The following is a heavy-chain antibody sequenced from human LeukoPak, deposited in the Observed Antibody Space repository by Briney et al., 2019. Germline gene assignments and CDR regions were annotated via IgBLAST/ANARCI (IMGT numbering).Heavy chain of an antibody. J-gene: IGHJ4*02. CDR2: ISNNGGYT. CDR3: AKQLGYCSDGSCYFPY. D-gene: IGHD2-15*01. CDR1: GFTFSSSA. Sequence: LSGGSLRLSCAASGFTFSSSAMSWVRQAPGKGLEWVSAISNNGGYTYYADSVQGRFTISRDNSKSTLCLQMSSLRAEDTAVYYCAKQLGYCSDGSCYFPYWGQGTLVTVSS. V-gene: IGHV3-23*01.